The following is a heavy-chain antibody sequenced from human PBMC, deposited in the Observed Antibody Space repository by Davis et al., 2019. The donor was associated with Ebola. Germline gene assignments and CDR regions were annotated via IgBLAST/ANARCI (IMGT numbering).Heavy chain of an antibody. Sequence: SVKVSCKASGDTFSTYTFTWVRQAPGQGLECMGRIIPLLGEANYAQKFRNRVTITADTSTSTTYMELNSLRSEDTAVYYCATQIESDYNYGHGWGQGTLVTVSS. CDR3: ATQIESDYNYGHG. D-gene: IGHD5-18*01. J-gene: IGHJ4*02. CDR1: GDTFSTYT. V-gene: IGHV1-69*02. CDR2: IIPLLGEA.